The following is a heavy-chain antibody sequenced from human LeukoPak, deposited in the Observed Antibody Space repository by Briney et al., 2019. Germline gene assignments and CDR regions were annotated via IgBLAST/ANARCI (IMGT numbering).Heavy chain of an antibody. J-gene: IGHJ5*02. Sequence: SETLSLTCTVSGGSISSHYWSWIRQPPGKGLEWIGYIYYSGSTNYNPSLKSRVTISVDTSKNQFSLKLSSVTAADTAVYYCARDQRGAAAGMNKAPSIFNWFDPWGQGTLVTVSS. V-gene: IGHV4-59*11. CDR3: ARDQRGAAAGMNKAPSIFNWFDP. CDR2: IYYSGST. CDR1: GGSISSHY. D-gene: IGHD6-13*01.